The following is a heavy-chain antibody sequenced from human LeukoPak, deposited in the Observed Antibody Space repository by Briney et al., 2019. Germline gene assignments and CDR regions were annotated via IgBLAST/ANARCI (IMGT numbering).Heavy chain of an antibody. CDR1: GFAFSSYA. CDR2: ISGSGDTT. Sequence: GGSLRLSCAASGFAFSSYAMSWVRQAPGKGLEWVSVISGSGDTTYYADSVKGRFTISRDNSKNTLYLRMNSLRAEDTAVYYCARDDRSSTSCHPDYWGQGTLVTVSS. V-gene: IGHV3-23*01. CDR3: ARDDRSSTSCHPDY. D-gene: IGHD2-2*01. J-gene: IGHJ4*02.